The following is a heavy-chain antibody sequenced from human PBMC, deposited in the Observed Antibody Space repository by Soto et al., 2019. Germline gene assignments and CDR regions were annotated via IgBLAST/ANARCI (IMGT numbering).Heavy chain of an antibody. D-gene: IGHD2-15*01. CDR2: INPNSGGT. J-gene: IGHJ4*02. V-gene: IGHV1-2*02. Sequence: QVQLVQSGAEVKKPGASVKVSCKASGYTFTGYYINWVRQAPGQGLGWLGWINPNSGGTKYPQKFQGRVTMTRDTSIRTVYMSLTGLKSDDTAVYFCARDLAKGGGSAGFDYWGQGTLVAVSS. CDR3: ARDLAKGGGSAGFDY. CDR1: GYTFTGYY.